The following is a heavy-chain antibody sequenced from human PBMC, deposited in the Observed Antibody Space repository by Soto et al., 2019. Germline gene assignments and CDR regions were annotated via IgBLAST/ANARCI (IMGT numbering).Heavy chain of an antibody. Sequence: QVQLVESGGGVVQPGRSLRVSCAASGFTFSNYAMHWVRQAPGKGLEWVAVVSYDGSKQFYADSVEGRFTISRDSSKSTLYLHMGNLRDEDTAVYYCARDRVYYYDNSGYYNFDYWGQGTLVTVSS. D-gene: IGHD3-22*01. V-gene: IGHV3-30-3*01. CDR2: VSYDGSKQ. J-gene: IGHJ4*02. CDR3: ARDRVYYYDNSGYYNFDY. CDR1: GFTFSNYA.